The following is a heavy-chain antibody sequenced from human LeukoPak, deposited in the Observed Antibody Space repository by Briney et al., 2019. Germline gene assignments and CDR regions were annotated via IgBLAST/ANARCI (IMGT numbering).Heavy chain of an antibody. CDR2: TIPIFGTA. V-gene: IGHV1-69*05. J-gene: IGHJ3*02. CDR3: ARGNDYVWGSYRFSPFDI. Sequence: SVKVSCKASGGTFSSYAISWVRQAPGQGLEWMGGTIPIFGTANYAQKFQGRVTITTDESTSTAYMELSSLRSEDTAVYYCARGNDYVWGSYRFSPFDIWGQGTMVTVSS. CDR1: GGTFSSYA. D-gene: IGHD3-16*02.